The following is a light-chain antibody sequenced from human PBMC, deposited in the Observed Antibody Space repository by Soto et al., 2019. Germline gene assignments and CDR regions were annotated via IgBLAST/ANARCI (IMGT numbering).Light chain of an antibody. Sequence: QSVLTQPPSASETPGQRVTISCSGSRSNIESNSVYWYQHLPGTAPRLLISRYNQRPSGVPDRFSGSKSGTSASLAISGLRSEDEGDYYCAAWDDSLNSPVFGGGTKLTVL. J-gene: IGLJ2*01. CDR1: RSNIESNS. V-gene: IGLV1-47*02. CDR2: RYN. CDR3: AAWDDSLNSPV.